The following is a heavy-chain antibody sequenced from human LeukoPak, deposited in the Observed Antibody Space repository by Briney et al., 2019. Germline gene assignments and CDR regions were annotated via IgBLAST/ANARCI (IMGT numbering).Heavy chain of an antibody. CDR3: AREGVTMIVSPGAFDI. Sequence: SETLSLTCTVSGGSISSYYWSWIRQPPGKGLEWIGYIYYSGSTNYSPSLKSRVTISVDTSKNQFSPKLSSVTAADTAVYYCAREGVTMIVSPGAFDIWGQGTMVTVSS. CDR2: IYYSGST. V-gene: IGHV4-59*01. J-gene: IGHJ3*02. D-gene: IGHD3-22*01. CDR1: GGSISSYY.